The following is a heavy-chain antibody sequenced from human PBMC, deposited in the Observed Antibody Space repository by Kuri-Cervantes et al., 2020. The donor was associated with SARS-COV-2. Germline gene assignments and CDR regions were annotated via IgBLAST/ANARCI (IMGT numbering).Heavy chain of an antibody. CDR3: AKGTRSSGYYCGLDF. Sequence: GGSLRLSCAASGFTFSSYGMHWVRQAPGKGLEWVAVISYDGSNKYYADSVKGRFTISRDNSKNTLYLQMNSLRADDTAVYYCAKGTRSSGYYCGLDFWGQGTLVTVSS. V-gene: IGHV3-30*18. CDR2: ISYDGSNK. D-gene: IGHD3-22*01. CDR1: GFTFSSYG. J-gene: IGHJ4*02.